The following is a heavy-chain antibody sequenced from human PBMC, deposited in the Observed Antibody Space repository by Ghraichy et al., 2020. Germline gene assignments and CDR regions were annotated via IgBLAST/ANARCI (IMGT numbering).Heavy chain of an antibody. Sequence: SQTLSLTCTVSGGSISSYYWIWIRQSPGKGLEWIGYIYYTGITNYNPSLKSRVTISVDTSKNQFSLKLSSVIAAATAVYYCARHSPTSAGAFDYWGQGILVTVSS. CDR3: ARHSPTSAGAFDY. J-gene: IGHJ4*02. CDR1: GGSISSYY. V-gene: IGHV4-59*08. CDR2: IYYTGIT.